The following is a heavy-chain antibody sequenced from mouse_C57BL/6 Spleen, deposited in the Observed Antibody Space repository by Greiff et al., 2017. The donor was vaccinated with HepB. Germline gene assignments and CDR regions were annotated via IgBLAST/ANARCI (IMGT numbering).Heavy chain of an antibody. V-gene: IGHV1-82*01. CDR2: IYPGDGDT. J-gene: IGHJ1*03. D-gene: IGHD1-1*01. Sequence: QVQLQQSGPELVKPGASVKISCKASGYAFSRSWMNWVKQRPGKGLEWIGRIYPGDGDTNYNGKLKGKATLTADKSSSTAYMQLSSLTSEDSAVYFCASEGDYYYGSIPYWYFDVWGTGTTVTVSS. CDR1: GYAFSRSW. CDR3: ASEGDYYYGSIPYWYFDV.